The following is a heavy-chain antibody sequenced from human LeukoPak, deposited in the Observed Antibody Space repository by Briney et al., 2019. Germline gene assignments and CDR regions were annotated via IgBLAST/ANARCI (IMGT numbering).Heavy chain of an antibody. CDR2: ISAYNGNT. D-gene: IGHD6-13*01. CDR1: GYTFTSYG. J-gene: IGHJ6*02. CDR3: AREGTIIAAASSYGMDV. Sequence: ASVKVSCKASGYTFTSYGISWVRQAPGQGLEWMGWISAYNGNTNYAQKLQGRVTMTTDTSTSTAYMELRSLRSDDTAVYYCAREGTIIAAASSYGMDVWGQGTTVTVSS. V-gene: IGHV1-18*01.